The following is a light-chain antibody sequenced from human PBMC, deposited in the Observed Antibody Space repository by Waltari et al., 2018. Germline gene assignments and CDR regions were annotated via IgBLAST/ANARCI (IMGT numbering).Light chain of an antibody. J-gene: IGLJ1*01. CDR1: SSDVGGYNS. CDR3: SSYTSSSTGGV. CDR2: DVS. Sequence: QSALTQPASVSGSPGQSSTISCTGTSSDVGGYNSVPWYQQHPGKAHKLMIYDVSNRPSGVSNRFSGSKSGNTASLTISGLQAEDEADYYCSSYTSSSTGGVFGTGTKVTVL. V-gene: IGLV2-14*03.